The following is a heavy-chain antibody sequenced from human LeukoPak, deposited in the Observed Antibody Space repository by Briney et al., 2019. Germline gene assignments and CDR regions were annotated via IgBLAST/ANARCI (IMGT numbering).Heavy chain of an antibody. CDR3: AKDRSCSGGTCLDAFDV. CDR2: XXGPGGTT. CDR1: GFSFSNFA. J-gene: IGHJ3*01. V-gene: IGHV3-23*01. D-gene: IGHD2-15*01. Sequence: GGSLRLSCATSGFSFSNFAMSWVRRAPGKGLEXXXXXXGPGGTTFYAESVKGRFLISRDKSKNTLYLQMSSLRAEDTALYYCAKDRSCSGGTCLDAFDVWGQGTMVTVSS.